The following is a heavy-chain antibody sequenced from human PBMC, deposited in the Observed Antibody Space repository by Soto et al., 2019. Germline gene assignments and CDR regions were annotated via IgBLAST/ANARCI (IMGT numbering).Heavy chain of an antibody. CDR3: ARVGGGTYDWYYYYGVDV. D-gene: IGHD3-9*01. V-gene: IGHV5-51*01. CDR2: IYPGDSDT. CDR1: GYNFNTYW. J-gene: IGHJ6*02. Sequence: GESLKISCKGSGYNFNTYWIVWVRQMPGQGLEWMGIIYPGDSDTTYSPSFQGQVTISADKSISTAYLQWGSLKASDTAMYYCARVGGGTYDWYYYYGVDVWGQGTTVTVSS.